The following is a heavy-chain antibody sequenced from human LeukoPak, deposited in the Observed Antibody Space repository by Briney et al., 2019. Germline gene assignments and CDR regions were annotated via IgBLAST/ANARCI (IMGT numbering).Heavy chain of an antibody. J-gene: IGHJ4*02. V-gene: IGHV1-2*02. CDR1: GYTFTGYY. Sequence: GASVKVSCKASGYTFTGYYVHWVRQAPGQGLEWIGWINPNSGGRKYAQKFQDRVTLTRDTSISTAYMELRGLRSDDTAVHYCARDLRGKDDYWGQGTLVTVSS. D-gene: IGHD1-26*01. CDR2: INPNSGGR. CDR3: ARDLRGKDDY.